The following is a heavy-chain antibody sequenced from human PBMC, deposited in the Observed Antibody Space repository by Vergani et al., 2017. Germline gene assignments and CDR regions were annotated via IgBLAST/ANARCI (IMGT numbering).Heavy chain of an antibody. V-gene: IGHV4-39*01. CDR1: GDSIISRSYY. CDR3: ARDFLTRVTTLDYYYMGV. Sequence: QMRLQESGPGLVKASETLSLTCTVSGDSIISRSYYWGWSRQPPGKGLEWIGSIYNSGNGDSSSSLKSSVTISADTSKNKFSLGLTSVTAADTAVYYCARDFLTRVTTLDYYYMGVWGKGTTVTVSS. D-gene: IGHD1-1*01. CDR2: IYNSGNG. J-gene: IGHJ6*03.